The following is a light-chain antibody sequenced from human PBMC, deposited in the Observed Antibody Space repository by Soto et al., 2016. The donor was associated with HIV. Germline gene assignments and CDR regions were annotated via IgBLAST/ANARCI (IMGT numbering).Light chain of an antibody. CDR3: QVWDTSTDHII. Sequence: SYELTQPPSVSVAPGKTARIACGGNNIGSKSVHWYQQRPGQAPVVVVYDDSDRPSGIPERFSGSNSGNTASLTISRIEAGDEADYYCQVWDTSTDHIIFGGGTKLTVL. CDR1: NIGSKS. J-gene: IGLJ2*01. CDR2: DDS. V-gene: IGLV3-21*03.